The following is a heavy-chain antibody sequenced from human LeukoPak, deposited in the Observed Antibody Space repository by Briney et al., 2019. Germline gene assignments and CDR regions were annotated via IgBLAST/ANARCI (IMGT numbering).Heavy chain of an antibody. CDR3: ARAGRRQKDDPGDY. D-gene: IGHD3-16*01. CDR2: ISSSSSYI. CDR1: GFTFSSYS. Sequence: GGSLRLSCAASGFTFSSYSMNWVRQAPGKGLEWVSSISSSSSYIYYADSVKGRFTISRDNAKNSLFLQMNSLRAEDTAVYYCARAGRRQKDDPGDYWGQGTLVTVSS. V-gene: IGHV3-21*01. J-gene: IGHJ4*02.